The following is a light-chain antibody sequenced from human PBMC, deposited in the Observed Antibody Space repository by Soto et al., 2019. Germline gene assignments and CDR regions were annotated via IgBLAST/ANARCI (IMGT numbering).Light chain of an antibody. CDR2: EVS. V-gene: IGLV2-14*01. Sequence: QSALTQPASVSGSPGQSITISCTGTSSDVGGYNYVSWYQQHPGKAPKLMIYEVSNRPSGVSNRFSGSKSGNTASLPISGLQAADEADYYCSSYTVFGGGTKLTVL. J-gene: IGLJ2*01. CDR3: SSYTV. CDR1: SSDVGGYNY.